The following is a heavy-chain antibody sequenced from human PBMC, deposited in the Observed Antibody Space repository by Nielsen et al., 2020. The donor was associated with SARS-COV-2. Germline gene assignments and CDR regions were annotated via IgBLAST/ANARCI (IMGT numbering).Heavy chain of an antibody. CDR2: ISYDGSNK. CDR3: ARGGGDYDSSGPWPFDY. J-gene: IGHJ4*02. Sequence: GESLKISCAASGFTFSSYGMHWVRQAPGKGLEWVAVISYDGSNKYYADSVKGRFTISRDNSKNTLYLQMNSLRAEDTAVYYCARGGGDYDSSGPWPFDYWGQGTLVTVSS. CDR1: GFTFSSYG. D-gene: IGHD3-22*01. V-gene: IGHV3-30*03.